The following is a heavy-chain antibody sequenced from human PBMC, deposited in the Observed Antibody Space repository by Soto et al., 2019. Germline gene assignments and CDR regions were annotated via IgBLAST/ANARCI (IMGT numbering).Heavy chain of an antibody. CDR3: ARAADIVVVLAAKYYGMDV. V-gene: IGHV1-69*01. Sequence: VRVCYKASSGCSSSYDISWVRQAPGQGLEWMGGIIPIFGTANYAQKFQGRVTITADESTSTAYMELSSLRSEDTAVYYCARAADIVVVLAAKYYGMDVWGQGTTVIVS. CDR1: SGCSSSYD. D-gene: IGHD2-15*01. CDR2: IIPIFGTA. J-gene: IGHJ6*02.